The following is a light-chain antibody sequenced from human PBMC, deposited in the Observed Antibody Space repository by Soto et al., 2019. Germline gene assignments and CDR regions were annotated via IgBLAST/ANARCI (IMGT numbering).Light chain of an antibody. J-gene: IGLJ1*01. Sequence: QSALTQPRSVSGSPGQSVTISCTGTSSDVGAYNPVSWYQQYPSKAPKLTIYDVSKRPSGVPNRFSGSKSGNTASLTISGLQAEDEADYYCSSYAGSSIFVFGTGTKLTVL. V-gene: IGLV2-11*01. CDR3: SSYAGSSIFV. CDR1: SSDVGAYNP. CDR2: DVS.